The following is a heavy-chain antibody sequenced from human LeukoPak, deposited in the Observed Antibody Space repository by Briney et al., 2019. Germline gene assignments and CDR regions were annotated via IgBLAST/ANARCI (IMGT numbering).Heavy chain of an antibody. V-gene: IGHV4-38-2*02. Sequence: SETLSLTCTVSGYSISYGYYWSWVRQSPGKGLEWIASIFQSGSTYYTPSLQSRVTISLDTSKNQFSLKLSSVTAADTAVYYCARAAQYTYYYDSSGYQDAFDIWGQGTMVTVSS. CDR3: ARAAQYTYYYDSSGYQDAFDI. D-gene: IGHD3-22*01. J-gene: IGHJ3*02. CDR1: GYSISYGYY. CDR2: IFQSGST.